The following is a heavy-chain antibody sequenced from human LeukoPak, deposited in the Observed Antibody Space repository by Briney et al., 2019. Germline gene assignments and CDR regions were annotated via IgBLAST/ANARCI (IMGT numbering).Heavy chain of an antibody. Sequence: SETLSLTCAVYGGSFSGYYWSWIRQPPGKGLEWIGEINYSGSTNYNPSLKSRVTISVDTSKNQFSLKLSSVTAADTAVYYCARGSIAVAMGFDPWGQGTLVTVSS. CDR2: INYSGST. J-gene: IGHJ5*02. V-gene: IGHV4-34*01. CDR3: ARGSIAVAMGFDP. CDR1: GGSFSGYY. D-gene: IGHD6-19*01.